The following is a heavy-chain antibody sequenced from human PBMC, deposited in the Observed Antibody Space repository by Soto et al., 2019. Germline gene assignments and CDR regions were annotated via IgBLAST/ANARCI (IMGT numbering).Heavy chain of an antibody. Sequence: SETLSLTCTVSGGSVSSGSYYWSWIRQPPGKGLEWIGYIYYSGSTNYNPSLKSRVTISVDTSKNQFSLKLSSVTAADTAVYYCARDWVVVAESGKFDPWGQGTLVTVSS. J-gene: IGHJ5*02. CDR3: ARDWVVVAESGKFDP. CDR2: IYYSGST. V-gene: IGHV4-61*01. D-gene: IGHD2-15*01. CDR1: GGSVSSGSYY.